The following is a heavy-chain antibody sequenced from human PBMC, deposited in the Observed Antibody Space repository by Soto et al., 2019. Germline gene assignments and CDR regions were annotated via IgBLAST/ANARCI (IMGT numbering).Heavy chain of an antibody. CDR2: MHTGGNEK. Sequence: QVQLVESGGGVVQPGGSLRLSCAASGFTFSYYGFHWVRQAPGKGLEWVAVMHTGGNEKYYVDSVKGRFTVSREDSRNMVQREMRGPGAEDTGEYFCARGADTTGHYSHFDPWGRGALVAVS. V-gene: IGHV3-33*08. D-gene: IGHD4-4*01. J-gene: IGHJ5*02. CDR3: ARGADTTGHYSHFDP. CDR1: GFTFSYYG.